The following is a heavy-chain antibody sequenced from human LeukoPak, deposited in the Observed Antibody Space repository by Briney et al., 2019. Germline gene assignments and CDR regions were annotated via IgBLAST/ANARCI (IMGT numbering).Heavy chain of an antibody. J-gene: IGHJ5*02. CDR1: GYTFTGYY. V-gene: IGHV1-8*03. Sequence: ASVKVSCKASGYTFTGYYMHWVRQAPGQGLEWMGWINPNSGNTGYAQKFQGRVTITRNTSISTAYMELSSLRSEDTAVYYCARGAGGIAAAGNWFDPWGQGTLVTVSS. CDR2: INPNSGNT. D-gene: IGHD6-13*01. CDR3: ARGAGGIAAAGNWFDP.